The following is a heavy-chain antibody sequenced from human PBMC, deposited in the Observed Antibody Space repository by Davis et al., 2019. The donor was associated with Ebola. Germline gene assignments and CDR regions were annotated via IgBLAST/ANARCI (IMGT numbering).Heavy chain of an antibody. CDR1: GFTFSSYW. Sequence: HTGGSLRLSCAASGFTFSSYWMHWVRQAPGKGLVWVSRINKDGSTVSYADSVKGRFTISRDNAKNTLYLQTNSLRVEGTAVYYCVRDWVGSSFDPWGQGTLVTVSS. CDR3: VRDWVGSSFDP. J-gene: IGHJ5*02. CDR2: INKDGSTV. V-gene: IGHV3-74*01. D-gene: IGHD1-26*01.